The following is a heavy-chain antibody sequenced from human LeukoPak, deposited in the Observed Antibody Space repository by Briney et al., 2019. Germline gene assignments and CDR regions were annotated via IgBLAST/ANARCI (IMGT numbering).Heavy chain of an antibody. CDR3: AKVRYYDSSGLPYDY. V-gene: IGHV3-23*01. CDR2: ISGSGGST. J-gene: IGHJ4*02. CDR1: GFTFSSYA. D-gene: IGHD3-22*01. Sequence: GGSLRLSCAASGFTFSSYAMSWVRQPPGKGLEWVSAISGSGGSTYYADSVKGRFTISRDNSKNTLYLQMNSLRAEDRAVYYCAKVRYYDSSGLPYDYWGQGTLVTVS.